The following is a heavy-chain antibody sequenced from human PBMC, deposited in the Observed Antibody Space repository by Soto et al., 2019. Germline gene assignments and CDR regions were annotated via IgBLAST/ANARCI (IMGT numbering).Heavy chain of an antibody. Sequence: HPGGSLRLSCAASGFTFSSYSMNWVRQAPGKGLEWVSYISSSSSTIYYADSVKGRFTISRDNAKNSLYLQMNSLRAEDTAVYYCARVYCSSTSCYLDAFDIWGQGTMVTVSS. D-gene: IGHD2-2*01. CDR1: GFTFSSYS. J-gene: IGHJ3*02. V-gene: IGHV3-48*01. CDR2: ISSSSSTI. CDR3: ARVYCSSTSCYLDAFDI.